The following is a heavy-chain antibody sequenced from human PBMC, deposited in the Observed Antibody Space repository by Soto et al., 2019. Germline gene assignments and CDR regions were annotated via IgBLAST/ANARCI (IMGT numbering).Heavy chain of an antibody. D-gene: IGHD5-12*01. J-gene: IGHJ3*02. CDR2: IKEDGTEI. V-gene: IGHV3-7*04. CDR1: GLTFSSYW. Sequence: EVQLVESGGGLVQPGGSLRLSCEASGLTFSSYWMSWVRQAPGKGLEWVAIIKEDGTEIYYVDSVKGRFTISRDNAKNPLYLQMNGLRAEDTAVYYCARDGDGYNRVAFDIWGQGTMVTISS. CDR3: ARDGDGYNRVAFDI.